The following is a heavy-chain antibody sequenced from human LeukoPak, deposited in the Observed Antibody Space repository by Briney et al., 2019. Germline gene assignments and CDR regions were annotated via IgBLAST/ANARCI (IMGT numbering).Heavy chain of an antibody. CDR2: IWYDGSNK. Sequence: GGSLRLSCAASGFTFSSYGMHWVRQAPGKGLEWVAVIWYDGSNKYYADSVKGRFTISRDNSKNTLYLQMNSLRAEDTAVYYCAKTGTPEMCSGGSCYQYYFVYWGQGILVTVSS. CDR3: AKTGTPEMCSGGSCYQYYFVY. J-gene: IGHJ4*02. CDR1: GFTFSSYG. V-gene: IGHV3-33*06. D-gene: IGHD2-15*01.